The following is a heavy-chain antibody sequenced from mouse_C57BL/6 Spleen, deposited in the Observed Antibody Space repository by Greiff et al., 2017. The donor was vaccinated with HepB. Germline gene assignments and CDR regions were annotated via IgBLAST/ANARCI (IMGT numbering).Heavy chain of an antibody. CDR2: INPGSGGT. CDR1: GYAFTNYL. V-gene: IGHV1-54*01. Sequence: VQLQQSGAELVRPGTSVKVSCKASGYAFTNYLIEWVKQRPGQGLEWIGVINPGSGGTNYNEKFKGKATLTADKSSSTAYMQLSSLTSEDSAVYFCARPSSPSYYFDYWGQGTTLTVSS. J-gene: IGHJ2*01. CDR3: ARPSSPSYYFDY.